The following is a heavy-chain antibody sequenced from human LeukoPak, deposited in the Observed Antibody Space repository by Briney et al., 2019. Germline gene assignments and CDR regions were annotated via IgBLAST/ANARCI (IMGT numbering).Heavy chain of an antibody. CDR2: ISGYNGNT. CDR3: ARVAYGGSFFDY. D-gene: IGHD2-15*01. Sequence: ASVKVSCKASGYTFTIYDIGWVRQAPGQGLEWMGWISGYNGNTNYTQNVQGRVSMTTDTSTNTAYMELRSLRSDDTAVYYCARVAYGGSFFDYWGQGTLVTVSS. V-gene: IGHV1-18*01. CDR1: GYTFTIYD. J-gene: IGHJ4*02.